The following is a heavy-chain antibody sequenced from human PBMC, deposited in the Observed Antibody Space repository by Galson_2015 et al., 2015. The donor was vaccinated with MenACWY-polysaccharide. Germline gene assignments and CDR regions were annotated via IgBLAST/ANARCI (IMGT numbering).Heavy chain of an antibody. CDR2: IGGSGSTT. CDR1: GFTFSNYA. Sequence: SLRLSCAASGFTFSNYAMSWVRQAPGKGLEWVSSIGGSGSTTHYADSVKGRFTISRDNSKNTLSLQMNTLRAEDTAVYYCARVLYSKGKCHFDCWGQGTLVAVSS. V-gene: IGHV3-23*01. D-gene: IGHD5-18*01. J-gene: IGHJ4*02. CDR3: ARVLYSKGKCHFDC.